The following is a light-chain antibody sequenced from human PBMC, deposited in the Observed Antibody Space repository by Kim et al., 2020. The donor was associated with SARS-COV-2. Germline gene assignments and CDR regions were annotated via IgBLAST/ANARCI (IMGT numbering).Light chain of an antibody. Sequence: SPEKPASITCSEDKLGDTYACWYQQKPGQTPVLVIYQDNKRPSGIPERFSGSNSGNTATLTISGTQAMDEADYYCQAWDSSTYVFGTGTKVTVL. CDR3: QAWDSSTYV. CDR2: QDN. J-gene: IGLJ1*01. V-gene: IGLV3-1*01. CDR1: KLGDTY.